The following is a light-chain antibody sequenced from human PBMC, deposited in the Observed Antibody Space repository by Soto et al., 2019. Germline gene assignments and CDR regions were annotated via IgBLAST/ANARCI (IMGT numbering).Light chain of an antibody. V-gene: IGKV3-20*01. CDR1: QSVSTSY. CDR2: GAS. Sequence: DIVLTQSPGTLSLSPGYRSTLSCRASQSVSTSYLAWYQQKPGQAPRLLIYGASSRATGIPDRFTGSGSGADFTLTIRRLEPEDFAVYYCQQYSASPSITFGQGTRLEIK. J-gene: IGKJ5*01. CDR3: QQYSASPSIT.